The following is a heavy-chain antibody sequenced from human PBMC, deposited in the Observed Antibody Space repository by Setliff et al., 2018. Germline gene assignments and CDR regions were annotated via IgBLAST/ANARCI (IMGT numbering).Heavy chain of an antibody. J-gene: IGHJ4*02. CDR2: INAGNGNT. D-gene: IGHD2-15*01. CDR1: GYTFTSYA. V-gene: IGHV1-3*01. Sequence: VASVKVSCKASGYTFTSYAMHWVRQAPGQRLEWMGWINAGNGNTKYSQKFQGRVTITRDTSASTAYMELSSLRSEDTAVYYCARDGGYCSGGSCYGLDYWGQGTLVTVSS. CDR3: ARDGGYCSGGSCYGLDY.